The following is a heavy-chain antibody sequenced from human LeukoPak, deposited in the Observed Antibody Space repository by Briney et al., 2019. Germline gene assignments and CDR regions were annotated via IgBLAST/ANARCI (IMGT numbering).Heavy chain of an antibody. CDR3: ARDGVYYDSSGYYS. Sequence: PGGSLRLSCAASGFTFSSYAMSWVRQAPGKGLEWVSVITGGGGNTYYADSVKGRFTISRDNAKNSLYLQMNSLRAEDTAVYYCARDGVYYDSSGYYSWGQGTLVTVSS. D-gene: IGHD3-22*01. CDR1: GFTFSSYA. J-gene: IGHJ4*02. CDR2: ITGGGGNT. V-gene: IGHV3-23*01.